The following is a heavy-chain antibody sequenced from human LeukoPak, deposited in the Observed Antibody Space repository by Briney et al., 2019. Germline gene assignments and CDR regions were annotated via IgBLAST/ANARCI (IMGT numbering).Heavy chain of an antibody. CDR3: ARDRAPEFRAFDI. CDR2: IIPILGIA. Sequence: SVKVSCKASGGTFSSYAISWVRQAPGQGFEWMGRIIPILGIANYAQKFQGRVTITADKSTSTAYMELGSLRSEDTAVYYCARDRAPEFRAFDIWGQGTMVTVSS. J-gene: IGHJ3*02. V-gene: IGHV1-69*04. D-gene: IGHD3-10*01. CDR1: GGTFSSYA.